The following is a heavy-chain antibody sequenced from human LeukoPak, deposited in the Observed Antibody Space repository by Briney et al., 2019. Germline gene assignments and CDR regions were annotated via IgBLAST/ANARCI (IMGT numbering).Heavy chain of an antibody. D-gene: IGHD3-10*01. J-gene: IGHJ4*02. CDR3: ARDRGGYVWIDY. Sequence: KSSETLSLTCTVSGYSISSGYYWGWIRQPPGKGLEWIGYMYYNGNTNYNPSLKSRVTISVDPSKNQFSLKLTSVTTADTAVYYCARDRGGYVWIDYWGQGTLVTVSS. CDR2: MYYNGNT. CDR1: GYSISSGYY. V-gene: IGHV4-38-2*02.